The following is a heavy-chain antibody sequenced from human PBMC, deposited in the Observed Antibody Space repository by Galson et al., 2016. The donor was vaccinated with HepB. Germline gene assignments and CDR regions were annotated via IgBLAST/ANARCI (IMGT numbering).Heavy chain of an antibody. J-gene: IGHJ4*02. Sequence: SLRLSCAGSGFTFSEYSMNWVRQAPGKGLEWVSSLSGSGSYIYYRDSVQGRFNISRDNAKNSLSLQMNSLRPEDTAVYYCARDTPSDFQSYHFDLWGQGVLVTVSS. V-gene: IGHV3-21*01. D-gene: IGHD2-21*01. CDR1: GFTFSEYS. CDR2: LSGSGSYI. CDR3: ARDTPSDFQSYHFDL.